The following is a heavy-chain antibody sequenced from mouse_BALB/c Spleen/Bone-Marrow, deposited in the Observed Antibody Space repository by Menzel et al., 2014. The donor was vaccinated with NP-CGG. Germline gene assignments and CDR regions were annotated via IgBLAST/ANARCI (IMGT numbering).Heavy chain of an antibody. CDR2: ISPSSGYT. V-gene: IGHV1-7*01. D-gene: IGHD1-1*01. J-gene: IGHJ4*01. Sequence: VQLQQSGAELAKPGASVKMSCKASSYTFTSYWMHWVKQRPGQGLEWIGYISPSSGYTDYNQKFKDKATLTADKSSSTAYMQLSSLTSEDSAVYYCARGGYYYGPYYYAMDYWGRGTSVTVSS. CDR1: SYTFTSYW. CDR3: ARGGYYYGPYYYAMDY.